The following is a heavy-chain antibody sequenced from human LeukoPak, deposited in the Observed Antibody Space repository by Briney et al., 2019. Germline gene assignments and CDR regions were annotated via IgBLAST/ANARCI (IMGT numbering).Heavy chain of an antibody. V-gene: IGHV4-59*08. CDR3: ARRGFSAFDY. CDR2: IYYSGST. D-gene: IGHD1-26*01. CDR1: GGSITNYY. J-gene: IGHJ4*02. Sequence: AETLSLTCTVSGGSITNYYWSWIRQPPGKGLEWIGYIYYSGSTNYNPSLKSRVTISVDTSKNQFSLKLSSVTAADTAVYYCARRGFSAFDYWGQGTLVTVSS.